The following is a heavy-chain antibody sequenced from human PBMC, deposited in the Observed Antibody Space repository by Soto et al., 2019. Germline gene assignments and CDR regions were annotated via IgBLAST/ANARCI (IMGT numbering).Heavy chain of an antibody. V-gene: IGHV3-15*01. D-gene: IGHD3-22*01. CDR1: GFIFSNAW. CDR3: TTDPVTMIVVVPSSG. J-gene: IGHJ4*02. CDR2: IKSKTDGGTT. Sequence: GGSLRLSCAASGFIFSNAWMSWVRQAPGKGLEWVGRIKSKTDGGTTDYAAPVKGRFTISRDDSKNTLYLQMNSLKTEDTAVYYCTTDPVTMIVVVPSSGWGQGTLVTVSS.